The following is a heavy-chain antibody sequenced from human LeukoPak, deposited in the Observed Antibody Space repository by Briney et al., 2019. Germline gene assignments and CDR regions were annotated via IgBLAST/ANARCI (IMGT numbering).Heavy chain of an antibody. CDR3: AREKTQLLWGDYFDY. CDR1: GGSFSGYY. CDR2: INHSGST. J-gene: IGHJ4*02. V-gene: IGHV4-34*01. D-gene: IGHD2-2*01. Sequence: PSETLSLTCAVYGGSFSGYYWSWIRQPPGKGLEWIGEINHSGSTNYNPSLKSRVTISVDTSKNQFSLKLSSVTAADTAVYYCAREKTQLLWGDYFDYWGQGTLVTVSS.